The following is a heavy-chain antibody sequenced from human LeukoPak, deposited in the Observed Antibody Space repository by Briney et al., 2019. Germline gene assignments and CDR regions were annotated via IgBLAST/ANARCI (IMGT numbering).Heavy chain of an antibody. J-gene: IGHJ4*02. CDR3: ARGAGVLGLGGDH. CDR1: GFTSSAYN. D-gene: IGHD3-16*01. CDR2: ISSNTNYK. V-gene: IGHV3-21*01. Sequence: PGGSLRLSCAASGFTSSAYNMNWVRQAPGKGLEWVASISSNTNYKYYADSLKGRFTVSRDNAKNSLFLQMNSLRAEDTAVYYCARGAGVLGLGGDHWGQGTLVTVSS.